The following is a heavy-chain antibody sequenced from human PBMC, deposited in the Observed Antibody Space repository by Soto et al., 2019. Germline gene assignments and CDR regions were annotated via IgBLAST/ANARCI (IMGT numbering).Heavy chain of an antibody. CDR1: GYSFTTYF. CDR3: ARDGNRHDFDF. J-gene: IGHJ4*02. D-gene: IGHD2-15*01. V-gene: IGHV1-46*01. CDR2: IHPSGGIT. Sequence: QVQLVQSGAEVKKPGASVMVSCKASGYSFTTYFVHWVRQAPGQGLEWLGRIHPSGGITIYAQQFKGRVTVTRDTSTTTVYMELNSLTSEDTAVYYWARDGNRHDFDFWGQGTLVTVSS.